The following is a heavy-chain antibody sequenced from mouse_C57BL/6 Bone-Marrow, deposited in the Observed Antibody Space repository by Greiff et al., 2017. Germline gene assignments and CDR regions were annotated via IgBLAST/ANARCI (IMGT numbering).Heavy chain of an antibody. CDR3: ARRGGRQLRLHFDY. CDR2: ISGGGGNT. Sequence: DVKLVESGGGLVKPGGSLKLSCAASGFTFSSSTMSWVRQTPEKRLEWVATISGGGGNTYYPDSVKGRFTISRDNAKNTLYLQMSSLRSEDTALYYCARRGGRQLRLHFDYGGQGTTLTVSS. CDR1: GFTFSSST. V-gene: IGHV5-9*01. J-gene: IGHJ2*01. D-gene: IGHD3-2*02.